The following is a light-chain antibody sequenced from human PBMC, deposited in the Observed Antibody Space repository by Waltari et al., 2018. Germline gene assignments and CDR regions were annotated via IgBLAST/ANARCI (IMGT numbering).Light chain of an antibody. CDR1: TGAVTPGHY. CDR3: LLSYSGARV. CDR2: DTS. J-gene: IGLJ2*01. Sequence: QAVVTQEPSLPVSPGGTVTLTCGSRTGAVTPGHYPYWFQQKSGPAPRTLISDTSNKHSWTPARFSGSLLGGKAALTLSGAQPEDEAEYYCLLSYSGARVFGGGTKLTVL. V-gene: IGLV7-46*01.